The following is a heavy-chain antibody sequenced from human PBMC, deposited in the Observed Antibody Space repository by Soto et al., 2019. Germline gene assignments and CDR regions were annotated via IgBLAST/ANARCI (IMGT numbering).Heavy chain of an antibody. D-gene: IGHD3-10*01. Sequence: GGSLRLSYAASGFSFSTYAMNWVRQAPGKGLEWVSVISDSGGDTKFADSVKGRFTMSRDNSKNTLYLQMDSLRADDTAVYYCAKGLRGGYPGSRIFDYWGQGTPVTVSS. CDR1: GFSFSTYA. CDR3: AKGLRGGYPGSRIFDY. CDR2: ISDSGGDT. J-gene: IGHJ4*02. V-gene: IGHV3-23*01.